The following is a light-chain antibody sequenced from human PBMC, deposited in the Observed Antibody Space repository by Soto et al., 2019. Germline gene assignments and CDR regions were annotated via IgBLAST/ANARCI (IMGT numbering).Light chain of an antibody. CDR1: RSISSY. CDR2: DIS. Sequence: EIVMTQSPATLSVSPGERATLSCRASRSISSYLAWYQQKPGQAPRLLIYDISNRATGIPARFSASGSGTDFTLTISRLEPEDFAVYYCQQFGSSPPRITFGQGTRLEIK. J-gene: IGKJ5*01. V-gene: IGKV3-20*01. CDR3: QQFGSSPPRIT.